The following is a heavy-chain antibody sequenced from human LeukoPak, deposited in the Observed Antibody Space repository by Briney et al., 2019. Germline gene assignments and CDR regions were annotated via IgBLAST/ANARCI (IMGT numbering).Heavy chain of an antibody. V-gene: IGHV3-33*06. Sequence: GVSLRLSCAASGFTFSSYGMHWVRQAPGKGLEWVAVIWYDGSNKYYADSVKGRFTISRDNSKNTLYLQMNSLRVEDTAVYYCAKTDGYTSGWLGIDYWGQGTLVTVSS. CDR1: GFTFSSYG. CDR2: IWYDGSNK. D-gene: IGHD6-19*01. J-gene: IGHJ4*02. CDR3: AKTDGYTSGWLGIDY.